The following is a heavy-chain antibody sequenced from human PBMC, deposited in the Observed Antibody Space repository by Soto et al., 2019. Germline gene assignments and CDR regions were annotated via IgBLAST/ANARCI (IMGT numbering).Heavy chain of an antibody. Sequence: QVQLQESGPGLVKPSETLSLTCTVSGGSMSSNYWSWIRQPPGKGLEWIGYIVHSGSTSHNPSPNSRSTKSADTSKQQVSMKLRSVAAADTAVYYCARDTREDQLRYHWYIDLWGRGTLVTVSS. D-gene: IGHD3-9*01. CDR1: GGSMSSNY. CDR2: IVHSGST. J-gene: IGHJ2*01. CDR3: ARDTREDQLRYHWYIDL. V-gene: IGHV4-59*01.